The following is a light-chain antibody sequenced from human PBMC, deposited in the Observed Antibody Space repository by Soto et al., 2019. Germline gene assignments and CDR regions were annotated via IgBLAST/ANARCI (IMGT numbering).Light chain of an antibody. CDR2: GAS. Sequence: EIVLTQSPGTLSLSPGERATLFCRASQSLSSTYLAWYQQRPGQAPRLLIFGASNRATGIPDRFRGSGSGTDFTLTISRLEPGDFALYYCQRYGSSSLAFGGGTKVDIK. J-gene: IGKJ4*01. CDR3: QRYGSSSLA. V-gene: IGKV3-20*01. CDR1: QSLSSTY.